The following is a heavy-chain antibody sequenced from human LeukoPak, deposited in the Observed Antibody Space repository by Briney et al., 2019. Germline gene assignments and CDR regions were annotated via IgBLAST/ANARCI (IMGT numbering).Heavy chain of an antibody. J-gene: IGHJ4*02. CDR3: ARGGIVVVPAALNPFDY. D-gene: IGHD2-2*01. V-gene: IGHV1-18*01. CDR1: GGTFSSYT. CDR2: ISAYNGNT. Sequence: ASVKVSCKASGGTFSSYTISWVRQAPGQGLEWMGWISAYNGNTNYAQKLQGRVTMTTDTSTSTAYMELRNLRSDDTAVYYRARGGIVVVPAALNPFDYWGQGTLVTVSS.